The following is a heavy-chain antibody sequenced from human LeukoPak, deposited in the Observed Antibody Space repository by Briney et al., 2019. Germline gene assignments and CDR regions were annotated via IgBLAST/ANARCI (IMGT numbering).Heavy chain of an antibody. V-gene: IGHV3-30*18. J-gene: IGHJ4*02. CDR2: ISYDGSNK. CDR3: AKAWGRRSRSSPAMAYFDY. Sequence: GGSLRLSCAASGFTFSSYGMHWVRQAPGKGLEWVAVISYDGSNKYYADSVKGRFTISRDNSKNTLYLQMNSLRAEDTAVYYCAKAWGRRSRSSPAMAYFDYWGQGTLVTVSS. CDR1: GFTFSSYG. D-gene: IGHD5-18*01.